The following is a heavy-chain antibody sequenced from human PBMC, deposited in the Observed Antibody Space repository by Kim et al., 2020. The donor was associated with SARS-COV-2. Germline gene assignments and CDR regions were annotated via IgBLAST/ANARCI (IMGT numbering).Heavy chain of an antibody. CDR3: VRTTTSSGSLRH. D-gene: IGHD6-19*01. CDR2: IYPHDSDT. V-gene: IGHV5-51*01. Sequence: GESLKISCKGSGYSFTSYWIGWVRQMPGKGLEWLGIIYPHDSDTRYSPSFQGQVTISADKSISTAYVQWSSLKASDTAMYYCVRTTTSSGSLRHWGQGTLVIVSS. J-gene: IGHJ1*01. CDR1: GYSFTSYW.